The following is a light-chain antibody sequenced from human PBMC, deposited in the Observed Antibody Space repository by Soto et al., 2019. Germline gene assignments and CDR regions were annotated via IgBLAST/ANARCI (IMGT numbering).Light chain of an antibody. CDR3: QQYDNLPPTWT. J-gene: IGKJ1*01. Sequence: IQMTQSPSSLSASLGNRVSITWHAXQDIATYINWYQQKPGKAPNLLIYDASNLETGVPSRFSGGGSGTHFTFTISNLQPEDIATYYCQQYDNLPPTWTFGQGSKV. V-gene: IGKV1-33*01. CDR1: QDIATY. CDR2: DAS.